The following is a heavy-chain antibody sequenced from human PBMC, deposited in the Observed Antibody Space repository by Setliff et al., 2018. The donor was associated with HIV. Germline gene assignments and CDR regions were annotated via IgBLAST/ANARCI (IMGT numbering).Heavy chain of an antibody. CDR1: GYTFTAYG. V-gene: IGHV1-18*01. J-gene: IGHJ6*02. Sequence: ASVKVSCKPSGYTFTAYGLSWVRQAPGQGFEWMGWISTYGDETSYAQRLQGRVTMTTDTSTSTAYMELRRLRFDDTAVYYCARDVEHMMDVWGQGTTVTVSS. CDR3: ARDVEHMMDV. CDR2: ISTYGDET.